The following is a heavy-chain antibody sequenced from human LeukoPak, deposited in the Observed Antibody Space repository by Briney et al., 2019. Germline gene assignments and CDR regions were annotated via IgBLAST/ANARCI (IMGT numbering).Heavy chain of an antibody. CDR2: ISSSSSYI. D-gene: IGHD3-10*01. J-gene: IGHJ4*02. Sequence: KSGGSLRLSCAASGFTFSSYAMSWVRQAPGKGLEWVSSISSSSSYIYYADSVKGRFTISRDNAKNSLYLQMNSLRAEDTAVYYCARLLSSMVRGVIPYYFDYWGQGTLVTVSS. V-gene: IGHV3-21*01. CDR1: GFTFSSYA. CDR3: ARLLSSMVRGVIPYYFDY.